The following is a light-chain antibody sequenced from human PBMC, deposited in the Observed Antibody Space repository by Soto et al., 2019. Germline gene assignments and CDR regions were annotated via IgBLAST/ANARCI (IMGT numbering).Light chain of an antibody. CDR2: EVN. V-gene: IGLV2-23*02. Sequence: QAVVTQPASVSGSPGQSITISCTGTSSDVGSYNLVSWYQQLPGKAPKLMIYEVNKRPSGVSNRFSGSKSGNTASLTISGLQAEDEADYYCCSYAASFGGGTKVTVL. CDR1: SSDVGSYNL. J-gene: IGLJ2*01. CDR3: CSYAAS.